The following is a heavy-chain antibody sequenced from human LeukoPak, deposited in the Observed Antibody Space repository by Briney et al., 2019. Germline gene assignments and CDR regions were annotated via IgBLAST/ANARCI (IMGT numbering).Heavy chain of an antibody. CDR2: MNPKRGDT. CDR3: ARNKEGKSLDY. V-gene: IGHV1-2*02. Sequence: ASVKVSCKASGYTFTDYYIHWVRQAPGQGLEWMAWMNPKRGDTSYAQKFLGRVTMTRDTSISTAYMELSRLRFDDTAVYYCARNKEGKSLDYWGQGTLVTVSS. CDR1: GYTFTDYY. J-gene: IGHJ4*02.